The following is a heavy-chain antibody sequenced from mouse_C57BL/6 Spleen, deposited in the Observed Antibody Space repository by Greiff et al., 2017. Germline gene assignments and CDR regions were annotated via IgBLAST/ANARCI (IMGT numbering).Heavy chain of an antibody. Sequence: QVQLQQSGAELVRPGASVTLSCKASGYTFTDYEMHWVKQTPVHGLEWIGAIDPETGGTAYNQKFKGKAILTADKSSSTAYMELRSLTSEDSAVYYCTRDGRPYFDYRGQGTTLTVSS. J-gene: IGHJ2*01. D-gene: IGHD2-3*01. V-gene: IGHV1-15*01. CDR3: TRDGRPYFDY. CDR2: IDPETGGT. CDR1: GYTFTDYE.